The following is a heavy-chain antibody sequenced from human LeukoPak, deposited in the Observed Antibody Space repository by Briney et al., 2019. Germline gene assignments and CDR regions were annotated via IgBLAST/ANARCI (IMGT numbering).Heavy chain of an antibody. CDR2: ISGSGGST. J-gene: IGHJ4*02. Sequence: GGSLRLSCAISGFTFSSYAMNWVRQAPGKGLEWVSAISGSGGSTYYADSVKGRFTISRDNSKNTLYLQVNSLRAEDTAVYYCAKGGKWDVTPFDYWGQGTLVTVSS. CDR1: GFTFSSYA. D-gene: IGHD1-26*01. CDR3: AKGGKWDVTPFDY. V-gene: IGHV3-23*01.